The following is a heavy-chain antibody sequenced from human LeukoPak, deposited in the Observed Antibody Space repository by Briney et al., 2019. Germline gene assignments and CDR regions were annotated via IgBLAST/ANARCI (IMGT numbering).Heavy chain of an antibody. V-gene: IGHV3-7*01. CDR3: AREMQWLANFDY. D-gene: IGHD6-19*01. Sequence: GGSLRLSCAASRFTFTNYWMSWVRQAPGKGLEWVANIKTDGGEKYYVDSVKGRFTISRDNAKNSLYLQMNSLRVEDTAVYYCAREMQWLANFDYWGQGALLTVSS. J-gene: IGHJ4*02. CDR2: IKTDGGEK. CDR1: RFTFTNYW.